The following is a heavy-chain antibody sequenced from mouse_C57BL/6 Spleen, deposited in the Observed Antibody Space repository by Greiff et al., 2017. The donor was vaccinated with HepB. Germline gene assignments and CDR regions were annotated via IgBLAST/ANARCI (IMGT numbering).Heavy chain of an antibody. J-gene: IGHJ3*01. CDR3: ARHEKYYYGTLAY. D-gene: IGHD1-1*01. V-gene: IGHV2-6-1*01. Sequence: VKLVESGPGLVAPSQSLSITCTVSGFSLTSYGVHWVRQPPGKGLEWLVVIWSDGSTTYNSALKSRLSISKDNSKSQVFLKMNSLQTDDTAMYYCARHEKYYYGTLAYWGQGTLVTVSA. CDR2: IWSDGST. CDR1: GFSLTSYG.